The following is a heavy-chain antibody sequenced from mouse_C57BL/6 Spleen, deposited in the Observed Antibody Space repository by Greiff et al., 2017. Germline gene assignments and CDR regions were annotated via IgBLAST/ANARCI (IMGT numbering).Heavy chain of an antibody. D-gene: IGHD1-1*01. CDR3: TRGYGSSSFYYFDY. CDR2: ISSGGDYI. J-gene: IGHJ2*01. V-gene: IGHV5-9-1*02. CDR1: GFTFSSYA. Sequence: EVNVVESGEGLVKPGGSLKLSCAASGFTFSSYAMSWVRQTPEKRLEWVAYISSGGDYIYYADTVKGRFTISRDNARNTLYLQMSSLKSEDTAMYYCTRGYGSSSFYYFDYWGQGTTLTVSS.